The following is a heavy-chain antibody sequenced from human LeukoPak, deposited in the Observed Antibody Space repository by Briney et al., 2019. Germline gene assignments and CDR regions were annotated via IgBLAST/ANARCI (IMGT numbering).Heavy chain of an antibody. V-gene: IGHV1-8*03. D-gene: IGHD2-2*01. Sequence: GASVKVSCKASGYTFTSYDINWVRQATGQGLEWMGWMNPNSGNTGYAQKFQGRVTITRNTSISTAYMELSSLRSEDTAVYYCATGVPGVDWFDPWGQGALVTVSS. CDR1: GYTFTSYD. CDR2: MNPNSGNT. CDR3: ATGVPGVDWFDP. J-gene: IGHJ5*02.